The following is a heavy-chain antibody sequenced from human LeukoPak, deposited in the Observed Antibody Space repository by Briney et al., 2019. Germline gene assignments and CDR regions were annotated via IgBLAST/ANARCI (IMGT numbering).Heavy chain of an antibody. Sequence: GRSLRLSCAASGFTFSSYGMHWVRQAPGKGLEWVAVISYDGSNKYYADSVKGRFTISRDNSKNTLYLQMNTLRAEDTAVYYCAKGPFYGTQSNFDYWGQGTLVTVSS. V-gene: IGHV3-30*18. D-gene: IGHD2/OR15-2a*01. CDR1: GFTFSSYG. CDR2: ISYDGSNK. J-gene: IGHJ4*02. CDR3: AKGPFYGTQSNFDY.